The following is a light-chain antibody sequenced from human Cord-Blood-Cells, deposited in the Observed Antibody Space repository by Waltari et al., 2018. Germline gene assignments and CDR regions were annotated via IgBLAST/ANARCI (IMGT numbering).Light chain of an antibody. V-gene: IGKV1-39*01. CDR3: QQSYSTPPT. J-gene: IGKJ1*01. CDR1: PSISSY. CDR2: AAS. Sequence: DIQMTQSPSSLSASVGDRVTITCRASPSISSYLNWYQQKPGKAPKLPIYAASSLQSGVPARFSGSGSGTDFTLTISSLQPEDFATYYCQQSYSTPPTFGQGTKVEIK.